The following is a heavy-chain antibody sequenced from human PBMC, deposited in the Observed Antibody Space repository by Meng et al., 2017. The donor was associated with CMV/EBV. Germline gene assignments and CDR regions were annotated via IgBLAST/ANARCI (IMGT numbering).Heavy chain of an antibody. Sequence: SCKASGYTFTSYYMHWVRQAPGKGLEWVGRIKSKTDGGTTDYAAPVKGRFTISRDDSKNTLYLQMNSLKTEDTAVYYCTTDAAESFDYWGQGTLVTVSS. CDR3: TTDAAESFDY. V-gene: IGHV3-15*01. CDR1: GYTFTSYY. D-gene: IGHD6-25*01. J-gene: IGHJ4*02. CDR2: IKSKTDGGTT.